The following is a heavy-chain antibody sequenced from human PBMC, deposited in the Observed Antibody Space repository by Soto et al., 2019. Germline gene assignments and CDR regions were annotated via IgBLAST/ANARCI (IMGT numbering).Heavy chain of an antibody. CDR1: GGSISSYY. Sequence: PSETLSLTCTVSGGSISSYYWSWIRQPPGKGLEWIGYIYYSGSTNYNPSLKSRVTISVDTSKKYISLKLNSVTAADTAVYFCARRYYHYYYMDVWGKGTTVTVS. CDR3: ARRYYHYYYMDV. V-gene: IGHV4-59*08. J-gene: IGHJ6*03. D-gene: IGHD2-2*01. CDR2: IYYSGST.